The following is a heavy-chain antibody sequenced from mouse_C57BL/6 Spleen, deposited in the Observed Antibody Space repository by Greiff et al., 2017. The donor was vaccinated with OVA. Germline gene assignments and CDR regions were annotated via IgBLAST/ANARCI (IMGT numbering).Heavy chain of an antibody. CDR1: GYTFTDYE. D-gene: IGHD1-1*01. J-gene: IGHJ4*01. CDR2: IDPETGGT. CDR3: TRYYYGSSLYYYAMDY. Sequence: LQESGAELVRPGASVTLSCKASGYTFTDYEMHWVKQTPVHGLEWIGAIDPETGGTAYNQKFKGKAILTADKSSSTAYMELRSLTSEDSAVYYCTRYYYGSSLYYYAMDYWGQGTSVTVSS. V-gene: IGHV1-15*01.